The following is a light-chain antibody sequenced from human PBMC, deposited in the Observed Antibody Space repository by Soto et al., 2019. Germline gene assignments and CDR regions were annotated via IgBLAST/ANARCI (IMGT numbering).Light chain of an antibody. CDR3: RSYTTSSTLYV. V-gene: IGLV2-14*03. Sequence: QSVLTQPASVSGSPGQSITISCTGTSSDVGAYNYVSWYQQYPGKAPKYIIYDVTNRPSGVSYRFSGSKSGNTASLTISGLQAEDEADYYCRSYTTSSTLYVFGTGNKVTVL. J-gene: IGLJ1*01. CDR1: SSDVGAYNY. CDR2: DVT.